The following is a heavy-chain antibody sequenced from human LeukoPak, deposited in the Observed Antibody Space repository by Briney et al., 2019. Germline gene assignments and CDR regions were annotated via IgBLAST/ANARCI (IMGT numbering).Heavy chain of an antibody. Sequence: GGALRLSCAAPGFTFCSFAMSWGPQAPGEGLGGGSGISGSGGSTHYADSVKGRFTISRDNSKNTLYLQMNSLRAEDTAVYHCAKGMFGYLGGLYWDFDLWGRGTLVTVSS. CDR2: ISGSGGST. D-gene: IGHD3-3*02. V-gene: IGHV3-23*01. CDR3: AKGMFGYLGGLYWDFDL. CDR1: GFTFCSFA. J-gene: IGHJ2*01.